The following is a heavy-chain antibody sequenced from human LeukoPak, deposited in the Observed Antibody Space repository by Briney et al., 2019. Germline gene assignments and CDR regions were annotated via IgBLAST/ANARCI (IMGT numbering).Heavy chain of an antibody. V-gene: IGHV3-53*01. Sequence: GGSLRLSCAASGFIVSSTYMSWIRQAPGKGLEWVSVVYSDGRTYYADSVKGRFTISRDNSKNTLYLQMNSLKAEDTAVYYCAKGQQQLNYYYYYGMDVWGQGTTVTVSS. CDR3: AKGQQQLNYYYYYGMDV. J-gene: IGHJ6*02. CDR1: GFIVSSTY. CDR2: VYSDGRT. D-gene: IGHD6-13*01.